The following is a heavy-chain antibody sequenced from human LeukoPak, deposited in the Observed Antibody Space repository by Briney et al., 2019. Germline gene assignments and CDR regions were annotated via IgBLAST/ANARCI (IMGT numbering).Heavy chain of an antibody. Sequence: GGSLTLSCAASGFTFSSNDMHWVRQAPGKGLEWVAFMWYDGSNKYYAGSVKGRFTISRDNSKNTLFLQMNCLRAEDTAVYYCAGGMRHFDYWGQGTRVTVSS. D-gene: IGHD2-8*01. J-gene: IGHJ4*02. CDR3: AGGMRHFDY. CDR1: GFTFSSND. CDR2: MWYDGSNK. V-gene: IGHV3-33*01.